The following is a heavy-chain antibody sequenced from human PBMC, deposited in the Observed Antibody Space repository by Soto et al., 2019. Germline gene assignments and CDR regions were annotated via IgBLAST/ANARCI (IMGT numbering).Heavy chain of an antibody. D-gene: IGHD3-10*01. CDR2: ISSSSSYI. V-gene: IGHV3-21*01. Sequence: GSLRLSCAASGFTFSSYSMNWVRQAPGKGLEWVSSISSSSSYIYYADSVKGRFTISRDNAKNSLYLQMNSLRAEDTAVYYCARDQCFGEDPDYYGMDVRGQRTTVTVSS. J-gene: IGHJ6*02. CDR1: GFTFSSYS. CDR3: ARDQCFGEDPDYYGMDV.